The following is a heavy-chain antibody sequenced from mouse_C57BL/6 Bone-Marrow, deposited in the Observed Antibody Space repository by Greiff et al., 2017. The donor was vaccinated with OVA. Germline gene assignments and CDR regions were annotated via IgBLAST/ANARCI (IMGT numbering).Heavy chain of an antibody. V-gene: IGHV1-47*01. CDR1: GYTFTTYP. Sequence: QVHVKQSGAELVKPGASVKMSCKASGYTFTTYPIEWMKQNHGKSLEWIGNFHPYNDDTKYNEKFKGKATLTVEKSSSTVYLELSRLTSDDSAVYYCARTGDYDRAMDYWGQGTSVTVSS. J-gene: IGHJ4*01. CDR3: ARTGDYDRAMDY. CDR2: FHPYNDDT. D-gene: IGHD2-4*01.